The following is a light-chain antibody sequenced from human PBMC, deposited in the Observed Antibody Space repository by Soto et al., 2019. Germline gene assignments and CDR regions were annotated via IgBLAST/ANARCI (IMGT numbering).Light chain of an antibody. J-gene: IGKJ2*01. V-gene: IGKV3-20*01. Sequence: EIVLTQSPGTLSLSPGERATLSCRASQSVSSNYLAWYQQKPGQAPRLLIYVASSEATGIPDRFSGSGSGTDFTLTISRLEPENFAVYYCQQYGSIPYTFGQGTKLEIK. CDR3: QQYGSIPYT. CDR2: VAS. CDR1: QSVSSNY.